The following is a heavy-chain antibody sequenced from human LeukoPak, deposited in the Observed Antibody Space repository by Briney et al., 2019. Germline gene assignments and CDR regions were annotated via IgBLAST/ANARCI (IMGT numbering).Heavy chain of an antibody. V-gene: IGHV1-46*01. D-gene: IGHD5-18*01. CDR2: INPTGGST. CDR1: GYTFTSYY. CDR3: ARDLGDIGYSCGFDY. J-gene: IGHJ4*02. Sequence: ASVKVSCKASGYTFTSYYMHWVRQAPGQGLEWMGIINPTGGSTRYAQRFQGRVTVTRDTSTSTVYMELSSLRSEDAAVYYCARDLGDIGYSCGFDYWGQGTLVTVSS.